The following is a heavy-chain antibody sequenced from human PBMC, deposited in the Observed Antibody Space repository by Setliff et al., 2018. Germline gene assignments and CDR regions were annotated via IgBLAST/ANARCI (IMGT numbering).Heavy chain of an antibody. CDR2: IHPNTGDT. CDR1: GYTFTGYY. CDR3: ALYDYYYDADGPRNWFDP. Sequence: ASVKVSCKTSGYTFTGYYIHWLRQAPGQGPEWMGWIHPNTGDTNYAQNFQDRVTLTRDTSITTAYMGLSRLRSDDTALYYCALYDYYYDADGPRNWFDPWGQGTLVTVSS. V-gene: IGHV1-2*02. D-gene: IGHD3-22*01. J-gene: IGHJ5*02.